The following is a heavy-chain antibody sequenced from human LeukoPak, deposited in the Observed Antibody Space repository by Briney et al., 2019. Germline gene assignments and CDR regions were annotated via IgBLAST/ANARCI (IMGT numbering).Heavy chain of an antibody. Sequence: PSETLSLTCTVSGDSISTNYSYWGWIRQPPGKGLEWIGSIPYSGSTYYNPSLKSRVTMSVDTSKNQFSLKVTSVTATDTAAYYCARHQGQWLILYYFDYWGQGSVVTVSS. CDR1: GDSISTNYSY. CDR3: ARHQGQWLILYYFDY. J-gene: IGHJ4*02. D-gene: IGHD6-19*01. V-gene: IGHV4-39*01. CDR2: IPYSGST.